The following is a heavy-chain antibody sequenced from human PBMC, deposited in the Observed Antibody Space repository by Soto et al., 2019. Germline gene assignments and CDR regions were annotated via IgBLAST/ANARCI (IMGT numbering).Heavy chain of an antibody. CDR1: GFTFSSYS. J-gene: IGHJ4*02. CDR2: ISSSSSYI. Sequence: GGSLRLSCAASGFTFSSYSMNWVRQAPGKGLEWVSSISSSSSYIYYADSVKGRFTISRDNAKNSLYLQMNSLRAEDTAVYYCARHPYCSSTSCYPIDYWGQGTLVTVSS. V-gene: IGHV3-21*01. D-gene: IGHD2-2*01. CDR3: ARHPYCSSTSCYPIDY.